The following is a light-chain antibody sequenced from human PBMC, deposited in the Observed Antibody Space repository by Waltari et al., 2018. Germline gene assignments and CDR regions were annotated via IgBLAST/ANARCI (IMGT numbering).Light chain of an antibody. CDR3: ATWDDSLSGRM. J-gene: IGLJ3*02. CDR2: RND. Sequence: QSVLTQPPSASGTPGQRVTISCSGGSSNIGTNYVYWYQHLPGTAPQLLIYRNDPRPSGGPVRFSGSKAGTSASLGISGRRSEGEAGYYWATWDDSLSGRMFGGGTKLTVL. CDR1: SSNIGTNY. V-gene: IGLV1-47*01.